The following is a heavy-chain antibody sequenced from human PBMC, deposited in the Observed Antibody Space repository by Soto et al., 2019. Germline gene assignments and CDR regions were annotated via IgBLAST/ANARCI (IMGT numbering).Heavy chain of an antibody. V-gene: IGHV4-4*07. CDR1: GGSITNYY. CDR3: ARDETVLGFDY. CDR2: IYTSGST. D-gene: IGHD2-15*01. J-gene: IGHJ4*02. Sequence: QVQLQESGPGLVKPSEALSLTCTVSGGSITNYYWAWIRQPAGKGLEWIGRIYTSGSTNYNPSLKSRVAMSVDTSKNPFSLKLSSVTAADTAVYYCARDETVLGFDYWGQGTLVTVSS.